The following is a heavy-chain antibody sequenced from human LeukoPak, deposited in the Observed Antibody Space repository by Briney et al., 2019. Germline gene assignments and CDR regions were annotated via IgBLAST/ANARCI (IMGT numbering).Heavy chain of an antibody. CDR2: ISWNSGSI. CDR3: AKDIGSDYYYYYMDV. V-gene: IGHV3-9*03. Sequence: GRSLRLSCAASGFTFDDYAMHWVRQAPGKGLEWVSDISWNSGSIGYADSVKGRFTISRDNAKNSLYLQMNSLRAEDMALYYCAKDIGSDYYYYYMDVWGKGTTVTVSS. J-gene: IGHJ6*03. CDR1: GFTFDDYA.